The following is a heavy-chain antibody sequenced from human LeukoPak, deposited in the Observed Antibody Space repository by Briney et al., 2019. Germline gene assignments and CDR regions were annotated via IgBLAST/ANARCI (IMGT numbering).Heavy chain of an antibody. J-gene: IGHJ4*02. CDR1: GYTFTGYY. V-gene: IGHV1-2*03. CDR3: ARSPTYDFWSGYPDY. CDR2: INPNSGGT. D-gene: IGHD3-3*01. Sequence: LGASVKVSCKASGYTFTGYYMHWVRQAPGQGLEWMGWINPNSGGTNYAQKFQGRVTMTRDTSISTAYMELSRLRSDDTAVYYCARSPTYDFWSGYPDYWGQGTLVTVSS.